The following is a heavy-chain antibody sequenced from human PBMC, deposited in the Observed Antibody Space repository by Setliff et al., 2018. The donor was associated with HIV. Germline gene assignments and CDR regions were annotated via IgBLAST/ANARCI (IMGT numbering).Heavy chain of an antibody. D-gene: IGHD5-12*01. J-gene: IGHJ4*02. V-gene: IGHV1-69*06. Sequence: ASVKVSCKASGDTFNSHAISWVRQAPGQGLEWMGGIIPIFGTPNYAQKFQGRVTITADKSTSTAYMELSSLRSEDTAGYYCARDLRDGYNWGYFDYWGQGTLVTVS. CDR1: GDTFNSHA. CDR2: IIPIFGTP. CDR3: ARDLRDGYNWGYFDY.